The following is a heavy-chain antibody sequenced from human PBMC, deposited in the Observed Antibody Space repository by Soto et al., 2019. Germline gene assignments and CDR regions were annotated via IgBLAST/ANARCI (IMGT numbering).Heavy chain of an antibody. Sequence: PGGSLRLSCAASGFTFDDYAIHWVRQAPGKGLEWVSGISWNSGSIGYADSVKGRFTISRDNAKNSLYLQMNSLRAEHTALYYCAKDIRQYYDSSGYDWGQGTLVTVSS. J-gene: IGHJ4*02. V-gene: IGHV3-9*01. CDR2: ISWNSGSI. CDR3: AKDIRQYYDSSGYD. CDR1: GFTFDDYA. D-gene: IGHD3-22*01.